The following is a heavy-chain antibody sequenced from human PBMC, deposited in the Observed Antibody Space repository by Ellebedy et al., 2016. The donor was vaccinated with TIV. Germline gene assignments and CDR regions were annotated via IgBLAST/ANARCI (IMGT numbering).Heavy chain of an antibody. D-gene: IGHD1-26*01. CDR3: ARATNDYYYKSGLDV. CDR2: LDWDDDK. Sequence: SGPTLMKPTQTLTLTCSFSGFSLTTRGMSVSWFRQPPGKALEWLARLDWDDDKYYRSFLKTRLTISKDTSKSQVVLTMANMDPVDTATYYCARATNDYYYKSGLDVWGQGTTVTVSS. V-gene: IGHV2-70*11. CDR1: GFSLTTRGMS. J-gene: IGHJ6*02.